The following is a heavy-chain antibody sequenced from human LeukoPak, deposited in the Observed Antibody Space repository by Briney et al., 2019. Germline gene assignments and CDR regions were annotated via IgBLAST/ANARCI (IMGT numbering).Heavy chain of an antibody. D-gene: IGHD6-25*01. CDR2: ISSSSSYI. J-gene: IGHJ6*03. Sequence: NPGGSLRLSCAASGFTFSSYSMNWVRQAPGKGLEWVSSISSSSSYIYYADSVKGRFTISRDNAKNSLYLQMNSLRAEDTAAYYCARDSTRSSAYDDYYYYMDVWGKGTTVTVSS. CDR1: GFTFSSYS. V-gene: IGHV3-21*01. CDR3: ARDSTRSSAYDDYYYYMDV.